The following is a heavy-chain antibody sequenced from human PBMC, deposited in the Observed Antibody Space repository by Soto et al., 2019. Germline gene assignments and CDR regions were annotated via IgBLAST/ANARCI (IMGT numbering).Heavy chain of an antibody. V-gene: IGHV4-38-2*01. CDR1: GYSISSDFY. Sequence: SEKLRVTYVVSGYSISSDFYRGWIRQPPGKVLEWIGSIYHSGTTYYSPSLTSRLTISVDTSKNQFSLILNSVTAADTAVYYCVRILRESTSLYGLFAPCGQGSLVIVSA. J-gene: IGHJ5*02. CDR3: VRILRESTSLYGLFAP. D-gene: IGHD2-2*01. CDR2: IYHSGTT.